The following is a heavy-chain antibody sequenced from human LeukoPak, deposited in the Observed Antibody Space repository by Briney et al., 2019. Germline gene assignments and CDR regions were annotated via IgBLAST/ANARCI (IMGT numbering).Heavy chain of an antibody. V-gene: IGHV3-74*01. D-gene: IGHD7-27*01. CDR1: GFTFSSYW. J-gene: IGHJ4*02. CDR3: ARVYDVNWGGFDY. Sequence: PGGSLRLSCAASGFTFSSYWMHWVRQAPGKGLVWVSRINSDGSSTSYADSVKGRFTISRDNAKNTLYLQMNSLRAEDTAVYCCARVYDVNWGGFDYWGQGTLVTVSS. CDR2: INSDGSST.